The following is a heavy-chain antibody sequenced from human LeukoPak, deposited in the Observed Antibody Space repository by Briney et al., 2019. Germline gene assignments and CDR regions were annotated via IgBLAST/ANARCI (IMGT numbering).Heavy chain of an antibody. CDR2: IIPMFGTA. CDR3: AREAYDSSGYYQLSDYYYYYMDV. D-gene: IGHD3-22*01. CDR1: GSTFSNYG. J-gene: IGHJ6*03. Sequence: SVKVSCKASGSTFSNYGISWVRQAPGQGLEWMGGIIPMFGTAKYAQKFQGRVTITADKSTSTVYMELSSLRSEDTAVYYCAREAYDSSGYYQLSDYYYYYMDVWGKGTTVTVSS. V-gene: IGHV1-69*06.